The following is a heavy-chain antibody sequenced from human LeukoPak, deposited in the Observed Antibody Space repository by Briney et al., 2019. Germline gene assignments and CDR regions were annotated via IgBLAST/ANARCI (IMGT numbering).Heavy chain of an antibody. J-gene: IGHJ5*02. CDR3: ARPLRYLGGYWFDP. V-gene: IGHV4-38-2*02. D-gene: IGHD3-9*01. CDR1: GYSISSGYY. Sequence: PSETLSLTCTVSGYSISSGYYWGWIRQPPGKGLEWIGSIYYSGSTYYNPSLKSRVTISVDTSKNQFSLKLSSVTAADTAVYYCARPLRYLGGYWFDPWGQGTLVTVSS. CDR2: IYYSGST.